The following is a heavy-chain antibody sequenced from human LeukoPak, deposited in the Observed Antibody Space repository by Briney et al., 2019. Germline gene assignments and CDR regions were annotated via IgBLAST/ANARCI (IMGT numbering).Heavy chain of an antibody. J-gene: IGHJ4*02. CDR3: AKGPIAGPGKFDY. CDR2: ISNNGDNT. D-gene: IGHD6-19*01. Sequence: GGSVRLSCSASGFTFSNYAIHWARQAPGKGLEYVSTISNNGDNTNYADSVKSRFTISRDNSKNTLYLQMNSLRAEDTAVYYCAKGPIAGPGKFDYWGQGTLVTVSP. CDR1: GFTFSNYA. V-gene: IGHV3-64*04.